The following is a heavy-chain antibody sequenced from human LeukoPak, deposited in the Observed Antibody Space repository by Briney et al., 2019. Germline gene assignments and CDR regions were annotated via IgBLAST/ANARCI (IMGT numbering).Heavy chain of an antibody. CDR3: VRGGGASDY. CDR2: IKQDGSEK. D-gene: IGHD3-16*01. J-gene: IGHJ4*02. V-gene: IGHV3-7*01. Sequence: GGSLRLSCAASGFTFSDFWMTWVRQAPGKGLEWVANIKQDGSEKYYVDSVKGRFTISRDNTKNSFYLQMNSLRAEDTAVYYCVRGGGASDYWGQGTLVTVSS. CDR1: GFTFSDFW.